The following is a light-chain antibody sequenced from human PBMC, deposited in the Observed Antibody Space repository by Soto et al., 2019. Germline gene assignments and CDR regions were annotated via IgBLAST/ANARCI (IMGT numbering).Light chain of an antibody. V-gene: IGKV1-5*03. Sequence: DLQMTQSPSTLSASVGDRVTITCRASQSIDTWLAWHQQKPGKAPKLLISKASTLESGVPSRFSGSGSGTEFSLTISSPQPEDSATYYCQQYNSYRGFGQGTKVDIK. J-gene: IGKJ1*01. CDR1: QSIDTW. CDR3: QQYNSYRG. CDR2: KAS.